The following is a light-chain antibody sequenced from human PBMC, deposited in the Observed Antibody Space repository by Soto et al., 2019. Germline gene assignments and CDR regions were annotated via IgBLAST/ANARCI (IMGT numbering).Light chain of an antibody. CDR3: QTWGTGIRVV. CDR1: SDYSTYA. V-gene: IGLV4-69*01. J-gene: IGLJ2*01. CDR2: LNSDGIH. Sequence: QPVLTQSPSASASLGASVKLTCTLSSDYSTYAVAWHQQQPEKGPRYLMRLNSDGIHSQGDGIPDRFSGSSSGAERYLTISSLQYEDEADYCWQTWGTGIRVVFGGGTKLTVL.